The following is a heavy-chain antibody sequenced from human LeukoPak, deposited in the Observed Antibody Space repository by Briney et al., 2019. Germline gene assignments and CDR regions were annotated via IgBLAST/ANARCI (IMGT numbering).Heavy chain of an antibody. V-gene: IGHV3-33*01. D-gene: IGHD5-24*01. Sequence: GGSLRLSCAASGFTFSSYGMHWVRQAPGKGLEWVAVIWHDGSNKYHADSVKGRFTISRDNSKNTLYLQMNSLRAEDTAVYYCARGARDGPKVVYYYYGMDVWGQGTTVTVSS. CDR1: GFTFSSYG. J-gene: IGHJ6*02. CDR3: ARGARDGPKVVYYYYGMDV. CDR2: IWHDGSNK.